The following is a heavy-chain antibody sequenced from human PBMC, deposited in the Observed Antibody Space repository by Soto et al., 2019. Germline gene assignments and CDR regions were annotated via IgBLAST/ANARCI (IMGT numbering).Heavy chain of an antibody. CDR3: ARDSGSFYSSGWYDN. V-gene: IGHV1-69*13. D-gene: IGHD3-22*01. CDR2: IIPIFGKP. CDR1: GGTFSSYA. Sequence: ASVKVSCKASGGTFSSYAISWVRQAPGQGLEWMGGIIPIFGKPNYAQKFQGRVTLTADDSTNTAYMELTSLRSEDTAIYYCARDSGSFYSSGWYDNWGQGAPVTVSS. J-gene: IGHJ5*02.